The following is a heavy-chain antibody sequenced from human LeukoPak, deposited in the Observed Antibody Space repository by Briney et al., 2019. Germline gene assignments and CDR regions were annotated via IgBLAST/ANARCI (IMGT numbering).Heavy chain of an antibody. CDR2: ISGSGGTT. J-gene: IGHJ4*02. V-gene: IGHV3-23*01. Sequence: GGSLRFSCAASGFTFSSYVMSWVRQAPGKGLEWVSAISGSGGTTDYADSVKGRFTISRDNSKNTVYLQMKSLRAEDTALYYCAKGYDSSGCLFGYWGQGTQVTVSS. CDR1: GFTFSSYV. D-gene: IGHD3-22*01. CDR3: AKGYDSSGCLFGY.